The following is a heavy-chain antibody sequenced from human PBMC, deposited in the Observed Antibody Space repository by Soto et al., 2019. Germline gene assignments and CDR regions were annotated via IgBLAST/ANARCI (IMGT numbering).Heavy chain of an antibody. V-gene: IGHV3-48*02. D-gene: IGHD1-26*01. J-gene: IGHJ3*02. CDR2: ISSSSSTI. Sequence: EVQLVESGGGLVQPGGSLRLSCAASGFTFSSYSMNWVRQAPGKGLEWVSYISSSSSTIYYADSVKGRFTISRDNAKNSLYLQMNSLRDEDTAVYYCARGYSGSPLVAFDIWGQGTMVTVSS. CDR3: ARGYSGSPLVAFDI. CDR1: GFTFSSYS.